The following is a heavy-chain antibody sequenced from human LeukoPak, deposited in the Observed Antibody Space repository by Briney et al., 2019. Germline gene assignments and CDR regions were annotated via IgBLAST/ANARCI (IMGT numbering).Heavy chain of an antibody. CDR2: ISGIGSDT. Sequence: PGGALRLSCAASRFSFRNYAMSWGRQAPGKGLQWVSLISGIGSDTYYADSVKGRFSISRDNSKNTLFLQMNILRAEDTAIYYCANTRGVTTTVRDYWGQGTLVTVSS. CDR1: RFSFRNYA. J-gene: IGHJ4*02. CDR3: ANTRGVTTTVRDY. D-gene: IGHD3-10*01. V-gene: IGHV3-23*01.